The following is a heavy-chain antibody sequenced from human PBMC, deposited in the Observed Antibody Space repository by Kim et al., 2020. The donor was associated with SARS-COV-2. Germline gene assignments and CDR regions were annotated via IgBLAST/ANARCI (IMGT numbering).Heavy chain of an antibody. Sequence: SVKVSCKASGGTFSSYAISWVRQAPGQGLEWMGGIIPIFGTANYAQKFQGRVTITADESTSTAYMELSSLRSEDTAVYYCARVVAGTGYYYYGMDVWGQGTTVTVSS. J-gene: IGHJ6*02. CDR1: GGTFSSYA. D-gene: IGHD6-19*01. V-gene: IGHV1-69*13. CDR3: ARVVAGTGYYYYGMDV. CDR2: IIPIFGTA.